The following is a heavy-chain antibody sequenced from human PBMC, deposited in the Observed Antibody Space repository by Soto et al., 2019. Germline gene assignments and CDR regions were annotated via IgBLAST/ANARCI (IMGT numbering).Heavy chain of an antibody. CDR3: AREAFVVVPAAAIKGYYYYMDV. D-gene: IGHD2-2*01. CDR1: GGSISSYY. Sequence: PSETLSLTCTVSGGSISSYYWSWIRQPPGKGLEWIGYIYYSGSTNYNPSLKSRVTISVDTSKNQFSLKLSSVTAADTAVYYCAREAFVVVPAAAIKGYYYYMDVWGKGTTVT. V-gene: IGHV4-59*01. J-gene: IGHJ6*03. CDR2: IYYSGST.